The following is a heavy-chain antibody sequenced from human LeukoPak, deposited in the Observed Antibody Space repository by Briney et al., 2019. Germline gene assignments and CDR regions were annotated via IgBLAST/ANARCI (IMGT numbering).Heavy chain of an antibody. Sequence: PSETLSLTCTVSGGSISSYYWSWIRQPPGKGLEWIGYIYYSGSTNYNPSLKSRVTISVDTSKNQFSLKLSSVTAADTAVYYCARVKDFWSGPDYWGQGTLVTVSS. CDR1: GGSISSYY. V-gene: IGHV4-59*01. J-gene: IGHJ4*02. CDR2: IYYSGST. D-gene: IGHD3-3*01. CDR3: ARVKDFWSGPDY.